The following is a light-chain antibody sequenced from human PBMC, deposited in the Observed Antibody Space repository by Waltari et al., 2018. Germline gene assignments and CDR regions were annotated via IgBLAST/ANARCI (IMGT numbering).Light chain of an antibody. Sequence: ELVMTQSPVILSVSPGDGATLYCRASQNVGSDLAWYQQQPGQPPRLLIYEAATRASDIPARFSGRGSGTEFTLTISSLQSEDFAIYYCQQYNERPPLTFGGGTKVDIK. J-gene: IGKJ4*01. CDR2: EAA. CDR3: QQYNERPPLT. V-gene: IGKV3-15*01. CDR1: QNVGSD.